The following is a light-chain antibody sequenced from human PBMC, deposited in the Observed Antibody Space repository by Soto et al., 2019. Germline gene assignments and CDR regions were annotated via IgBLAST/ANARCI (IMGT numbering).Light chain of an antibody. CDR1: QSVSSN. Sequence: EIVLTQSPGTLSLSPGERATLSCRASQSVSSNLAWYQQKPGQAPRLLIYGASTRATGVPARFRGSGSGTDFTLTISSLEPEDFAVYYCQQYGSSPRTFGQGTKVDIK. V-gene: IGKV3-20*01. CDR3: QQYGSSPRT. CDR2: GAS. J-gene: IGKJ1*01.